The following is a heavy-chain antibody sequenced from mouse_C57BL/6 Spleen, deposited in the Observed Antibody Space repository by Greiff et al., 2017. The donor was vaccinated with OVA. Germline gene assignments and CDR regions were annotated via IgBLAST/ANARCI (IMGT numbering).Heavy chain of an antibody. D-gene: IGHD2-4*01. CDR3: ARYHYDSHFDY. Sequence: QVQLKQPGAELVKPGASVKLSCKASGYTFTSYWMHWVKQRPGQGLEWIGMIHPNSGSTNYNEKFKSKATLTVDKSSSTAYMQLSSLTSEDSAVYYCARYHYDSHFDYWGQGTTLTVSS. V-gene: IGHV1-64*01. CDR2: IHPNSGST. J-gene: IGHJ2*01. CDR1: GYTFTSYW.